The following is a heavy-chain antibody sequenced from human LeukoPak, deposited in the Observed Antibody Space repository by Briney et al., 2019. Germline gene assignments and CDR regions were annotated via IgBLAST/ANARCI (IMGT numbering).Heavy chain of an antibody. D-gene: IGHD6-13*01. J-gene: IGHJ4*02. CDR1: GYTFTSYY. CDR3: ARDSSSWRGVYFDY. Sequence: ASVKVSCKASGYTFTSYYMHWVRQAPGQGLEWMGIINPSGGSTSYAQKLQGRVTMTTDTSTSTAYMELRSLRSDDTAVYYCARDSSSWRGVYFDYWGQGTLVTVSS. V-gene: IGHV1-46*01. CDR2: INPSGGST.